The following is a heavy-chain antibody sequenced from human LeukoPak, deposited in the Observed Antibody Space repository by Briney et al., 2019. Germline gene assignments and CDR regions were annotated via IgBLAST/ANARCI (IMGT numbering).Heavy chain of an antibody. CDR3: AREGSMTARPFVSIDY. D-gene: IGHD6-6*01. J-gene: IGHJ4*02. Sequence: SETLSLTCTVSGGSISTYYWSWIRQPAGKGLEWIGRIHTSGNTDYNPSLRSRVTMSVDTSKNQFHLKLSSVTAADTAVYYCAREGSMTARPFVSIDYWGQGTLVTISS. CDR1: GGSISTYY. V-gene: IGHV4-4*07. CDR2: IHTSGNT.